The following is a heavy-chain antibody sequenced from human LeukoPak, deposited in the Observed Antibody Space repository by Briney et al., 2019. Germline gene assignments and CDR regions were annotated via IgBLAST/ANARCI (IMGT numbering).Heavy chain of an antibody. J-gene: IGHJ6*02. CDR2: IIPIFGTA. V-gene: IGHV1-69*13. Sequence: ASVKVSCKASGGTFSSYAISWVRQAPGQGLEWMGGIIPIFGTANYAQKFQGRVAITADESTSTAYMELSSLRSEDTAVYYCVVYSGSYHGGGYYYYYGMDVWGQGTTVTVSS. CDR3: VVYSGSYHGGGYYYYYGMDV. CDR1: GGTFSSYA. D-gene: IGHD1-26*01.